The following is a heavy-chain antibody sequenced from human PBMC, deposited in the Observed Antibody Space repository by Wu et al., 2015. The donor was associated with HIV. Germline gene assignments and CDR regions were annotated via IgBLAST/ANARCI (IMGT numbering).Heavy chain of an antibody. J-gene: IGHJ6*03. CDR2: FDPEDGET. V-gene: IGHV1-24*01. D-gene: IGHD3-10*01. CDR3: ATVRGDYVSETSRYYYYYMDV. CDR1: GYTLTESS. Sequence: QVQLVQSGAEVKKPGASVKVSCKVSGYTLTESSIHWVRQTPGKGLEWMGGFDPEDGETIYAQNFQGRLTMTEDTSTDTAYMELNSLRSEDTAVYYCATVRGDYVSETSRYYYYYMDVWGKGTTVTVSS.